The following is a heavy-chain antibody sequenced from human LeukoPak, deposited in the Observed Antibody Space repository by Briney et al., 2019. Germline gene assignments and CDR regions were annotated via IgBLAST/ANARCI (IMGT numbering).Heavy chain of an antibody. CDR2: INSDGSST. V-gene: IGHV3-74*01. Sequence: PGGSLRLSCAASGFTFSSYWMHWVRQAPGKGLVWVSRINSDGSSTNYADSVKGRFTISRDNAKNTLYLQINSLRAEDTAVYYCAKYQCSGSTCYPKEFDYWGQGTLDTVSS. J-gene: IGHJ4*02. D-gene: IGHD2-15*01. CDR1: GFTFSSYW. CDR3: AKYQCSGSTCYPKEFDY.